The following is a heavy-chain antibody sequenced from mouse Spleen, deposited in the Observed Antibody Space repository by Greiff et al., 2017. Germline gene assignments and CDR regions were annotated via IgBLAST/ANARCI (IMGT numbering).Heavy chain of an antibody. CDR3: ARGRNGYYAWFAY. CDR1: GYTFTDYA. D-gene: IGHD2-3*01. J-gene: IGHJ3*01. Sequence: VKLLESGAELVRPGVSVKISCKGSGYTFTDYAMHWVKQSHAKSLEWIGVISTYYGDASYNQKFKGKATMTVDKSSSTAYMELARLTSEDSAIYYCARGRNGYYAWFAYWGQGTLVTVSA. V-gene: IGHV1S137*01. CDR2: ISTYYGDA.